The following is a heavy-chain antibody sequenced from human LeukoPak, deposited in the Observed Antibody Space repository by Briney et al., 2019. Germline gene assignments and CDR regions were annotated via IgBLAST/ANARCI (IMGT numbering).Heavy chain of an antibody. D-gene: IGHD3-22*01. V-gene: IGHV3-74*01. Sequence: SGGSLRLSCAASGFTFSTYWMHWVPQGPGKGLVWVSRINSDGSSTSYADSVKGRFTISRDNAKNTLYLQMNSLRAEDTALYYCAKDQNYESSGYYGGFDCWGQGTLVTVSS. CDR2: INSDGSST. CDR3: AKDQNYESSGYYGGFDC. CDR1: GFTFSTYW. J-gene: IGHJ4*02.